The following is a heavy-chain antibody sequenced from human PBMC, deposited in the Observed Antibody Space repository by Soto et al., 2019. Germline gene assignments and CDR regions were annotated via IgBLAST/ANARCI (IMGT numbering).Heavy chain of an antibody. V-gene: IGHV2-5*02. CDR3: AYRPRSSVWYRYYFDY. CDR1: GFSLSTSGVG. CDR2: IYWDDDK. D-gene: IGHD6-19*01. Sequence: QITLKESGPTLVKPTQTLTLTCTFSGFSLSTSGVGVGWIRQPPGKALEWLALIYWDDDKRYRLSLKSRLTNTKDSSKNQVVLTMTNMDSVDTSTYYCAYRPRSSVWYRYYFDYCGQGTLVTVSS. J-gene: IGHJ4*02.